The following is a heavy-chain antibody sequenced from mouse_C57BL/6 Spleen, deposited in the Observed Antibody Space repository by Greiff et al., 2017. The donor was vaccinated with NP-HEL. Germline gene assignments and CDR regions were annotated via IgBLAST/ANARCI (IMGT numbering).Heavy chain of an antibody. V-gene: IGHV1-15*01. CDR3: TRVIHGLYGSSYGYFDV. J-gene: IGHJ1*03. CDR1: GYTFTDYE. Sequence: VKLMESGAELVRPGASVTLSCKASGYTFTDYEMHWVKQTPVHGLEWIGAIDPETGGTAYNQKFKGKAILTADKSSSTAYMELRSLTSEDSAVYYCTRVIHGLYGSSYGYFDVWGTGTTVTVSS. D-gene: IGHD1-1*01. CDR2: IDPETGGT.